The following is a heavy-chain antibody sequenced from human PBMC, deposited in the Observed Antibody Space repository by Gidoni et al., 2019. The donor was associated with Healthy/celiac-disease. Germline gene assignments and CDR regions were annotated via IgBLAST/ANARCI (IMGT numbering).Heavy chain of an antibody. CDR1: GFTFSHAW. J-gene: IGHJ4*02. Sequence: EVQLVESGGGLVKPGGSLRLSCAASGFTFSHAWMSWVRQAPGKGLEWVGRIESKTDGGTTDYAAPVKGRFTISRDDSKNTLYLQMNSLKTEDTAVYYCTTAPGYDFWSGYGGFDYWGQGTLVTVSS. CDR3: TTAPGYDFWSGYGGFDY. CDR2: IESKTDGGTT. V-gene: IGHV3-15*04. D-gene: IGHD3-3*01.